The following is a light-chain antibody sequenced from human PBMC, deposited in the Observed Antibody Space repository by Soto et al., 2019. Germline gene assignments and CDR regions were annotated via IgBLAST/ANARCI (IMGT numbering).Light chain of an antibody. Sequence: QSVLTQPASVSGSPGQSITISCTGTSSNIGAYNYVSCYQQHPGKAPQLMFYEVDKRPSGVSKRFSASNAGNTASVTTSGLKREDEAYYYCRSFTRMSTVVFGGGTKLTVL. V-gene: IGLV2-14*01. J-gene: IGLJ3*02. CDR3: RSFTRMSTVV. CDR1: SSNIGAYNY. CDR2: EVD.